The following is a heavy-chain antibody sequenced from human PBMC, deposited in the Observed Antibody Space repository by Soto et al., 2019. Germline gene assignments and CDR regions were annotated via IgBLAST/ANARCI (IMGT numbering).Heavy chain of an antibody. CDR3: ARGRVVTAIPYDYYTMDV. CDR1: GGTFSNYA. Sequence: QVQLVQSGAEVKKPGSSVKVSCKASGGTFSNYAISWVRQAPGQGLEWMGGIIPILGTANSAQKFQGRVTITADESTSTAYMELSSLRSEDTAVFYCARGRVVTAIPYDYYTMDVWGQGPTVTFSS. CDR2: IIPILGTA. V-gene: IGHV1-69*01. D-gene: IGHD2-21*02. J-gene: IGHJ6*02.